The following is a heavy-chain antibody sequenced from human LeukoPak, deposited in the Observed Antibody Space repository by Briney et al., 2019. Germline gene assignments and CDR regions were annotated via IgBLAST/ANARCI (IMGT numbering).Heavy chain of an antibody. CDR3: ARELACSSTSRPNWFDP. CDR1: GGSISSYY. CDR2: IYYSGST. V-gene: IGHV4-59*01. Sequence: SETLSLTCTVSGGSISSYYWSWIRQPPGKGLEWIGYIYYSGSTNYNPSLKSRVTISVDTSKNQFSLKLSSVTAADTAVYYCARELACSSTSRPNWFDPWGQGTLVTVSS. J-gene: IGHJ5*02. D-gene: IGHD2-2*01.